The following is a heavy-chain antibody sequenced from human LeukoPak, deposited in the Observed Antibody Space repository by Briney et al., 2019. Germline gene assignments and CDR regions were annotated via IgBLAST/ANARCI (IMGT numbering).Heavy chain of an antibody. Sequence: PGGSLRLSCAASGFTFSSYSMNWVRQAPGKGLEWVSSISSSSGYIYYADSVKGRFAISRDNAKNSLYLQMNSLRAEDTAVYYCASTILGSGTTDYWGQGTLVTVSS. D-gene: IGHD6-19*01. V-gene: IGHV3-21*01. CDR1: GFTFSSYS. CDR3: ASTILGSGTTDY. J-gene: IGHJ4*02. CDR2: ISSSSGYI.